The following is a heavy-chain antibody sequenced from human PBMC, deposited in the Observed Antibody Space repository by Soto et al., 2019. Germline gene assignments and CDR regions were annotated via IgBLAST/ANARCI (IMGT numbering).Heavy chain of an antibody. V-gene: IGHV1-8*02. Sequence: ASVKVSCKASGGTFSSYAISWVRQAPGQGLEWMGWMNPNSGKTNYAQKFQGRVTMTRNNSTSTAYMELSSLRSEDTAVYYCARGRETYYDFWSGYYTPIPDYWGQGTLVTVSS. CDR3: ARGRETYYDFWSGYYTPIPDY. CDR1: GGTFSSYA. CDR2: MNPNSGKT. J-gene: IGHJ4*02. D-gene: IGHD3-3*01.